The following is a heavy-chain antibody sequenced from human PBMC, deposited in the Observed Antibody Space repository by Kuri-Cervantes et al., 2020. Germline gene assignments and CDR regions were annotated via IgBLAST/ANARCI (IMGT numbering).Heavy chain of an antibody. J-gene: IGHJ6*02. CDR3: VRDGGSATAAAAGNYYHGKDV. CDR1: GFAVSTSS. D-gene: IGHD6-13*01. V-gene: IGHV3-53*01. CDR2: IHRDGII. Sequence: GGSLRLSCAASGFAVSTSSVGWVRQAPGKGLEWVSFIHRDGIIRYADSVQGRFTISRDNSKDTLYLLMNSLRAEDTAVYFCVRDGGSATAAAAGNYYHGKDVWVQGTTVTVSS.